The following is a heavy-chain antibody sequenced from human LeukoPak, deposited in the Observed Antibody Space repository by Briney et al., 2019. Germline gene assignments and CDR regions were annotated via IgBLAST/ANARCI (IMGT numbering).Heavy chain of an antibody. J-gene: IGHJ4*02. V-gene: IGHV3-30*02. CDR2: IRYDGSNK. CDR1: GFTFSSYG. Sequence: GGSLRLSCAASGFTFSSYGMHWVRQAPRKGLDWVAFIRYDGSNKYYADSVKGRFTISRDNSKNTLYLQMNSLRAEDTAVYYCAKDSLYCSSTSCYILPPYFDYWGQGTLVTVSS. D-gene: IGHD2-2*01. CDR3: AKDSLYCSSTSCYILPPYFDY.